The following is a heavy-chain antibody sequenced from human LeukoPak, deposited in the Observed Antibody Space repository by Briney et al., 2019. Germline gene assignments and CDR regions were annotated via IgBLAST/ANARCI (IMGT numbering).Heavy chain of an antibody. D-gene: IGHD3-10*01. Sequence: PGGSLRLSCAASGFTVSSNYMSWVRQAPGKGLEWVSVIYSGGSTYYADSVKGRFTISRDNSKNTLYLQMNSLRAEDTAVYYCAKDSNYGSGSYYNVRYYYYGMDVWGQGTTVTVSS. CDR1: GFTVSSNY. V-gene: IGHV3-53*05. CDR2: IYSGGST. J-gene: IGHJ6*02. CDR3: AKDSNYGSGSYYNVRYYYYGMDV.